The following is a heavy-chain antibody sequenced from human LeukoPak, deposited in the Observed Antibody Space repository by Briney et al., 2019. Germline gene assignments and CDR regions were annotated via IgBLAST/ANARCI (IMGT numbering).Heavy chain of an antibody. CDR1: GFTFSRSW. CDR3: ARGPAANSGNYYVGDY. J-gene: IGHJ4*02. Sequence: PGGSLRLSCAASGFTFSRSWMHWVRQAPGKGLVWVSRINDDGSTTSYADSVKGRFTISRDNAKKTLFLQTNSLRAEDTGVYYCARGPAANSGNYYVGDYWGQGTLVTVSS. D-gene: IGHD1-26*01. V-gene: IGHV3-74*01. CDR2: INDDGSTT.